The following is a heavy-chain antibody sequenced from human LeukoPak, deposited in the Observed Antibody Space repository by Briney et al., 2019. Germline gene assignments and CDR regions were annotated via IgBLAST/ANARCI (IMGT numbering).Heavy chain of an antibody. CDR3: ARGRGAVTTDYFDY. Sequence: SETLSLTCTVSGGSISSYYWSWIRQPPGKGLEWIGYIYYSGSTKYNPSLKSRVTISVDTSKNQFSLKLSSVTAADTAVYYCARGRGAVTTDYFDYWGQGTLVTVSS. CDR2: IYYSGST. V-gene: IGHV4-59*01. D-gene: IGHD4-17*01. J-gene: IGHJ4*02. CDR1: GGSISSYY.